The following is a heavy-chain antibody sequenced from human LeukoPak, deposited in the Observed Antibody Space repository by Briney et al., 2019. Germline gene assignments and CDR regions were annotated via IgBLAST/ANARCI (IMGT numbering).Heavy chain of an antibody. D-gene: IGHD5-12*01. V-gene: IGHV4-34*01. CDR1: GGSFSGYY. J-gene: IGHJ4*02. CDR2: INHSGST. Sequence: PSETLSLTCAVYGGSFSGYYWSWIRQPPGKGLEWIGEINHSGSTNYNPSLKSRVTISVDTSKNQFSLKLSSVTAADTAVYYCARVTRDIVATYYFDYWGQGTLVTVSS. CDR3: ARVTRDIVATYYFDY.